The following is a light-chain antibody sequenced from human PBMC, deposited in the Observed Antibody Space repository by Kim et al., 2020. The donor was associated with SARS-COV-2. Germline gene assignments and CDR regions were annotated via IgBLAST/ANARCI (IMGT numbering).Light chain of an antibody. CDR2: RDP. CDR1: TIGSKN. Sequence: RGPTARFTGGENTIGSKNVHWFQTGPGQAPVLVIYRDPSRPSGIPGLFSGSNSGNPAPLPIISAQAGEGAVYFCTVWVSIPAWVVFGGGTQPTVL. J-gene: IGLJ2*01. CDR3: TVWVSIPAWVV. V-gene: IGLV3-9*01.